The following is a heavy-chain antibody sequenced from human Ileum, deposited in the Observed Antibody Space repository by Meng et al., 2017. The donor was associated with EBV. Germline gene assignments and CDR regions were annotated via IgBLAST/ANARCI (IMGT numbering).Heavy chain of an antibody. V-gene: IGHV3-74*01. CDR1: GFTFSDYW. Sequence: VHRVASGGCLVQPGVSLRLSCAASGFTFSDYWMHWVRQAQVKGLVWVSHITSDGSSTNYADSVKGRFTISRDNAKNTLYLQMNSLRAEDAAVYYCATVRDGYPRLFDYWGQGTLVTVSS. CDR3: ATVRDGYPRLFDY. CDR2: ITSDGSST. D-gene: IGHD5-24*01. J-gene: IGHJ4*02.